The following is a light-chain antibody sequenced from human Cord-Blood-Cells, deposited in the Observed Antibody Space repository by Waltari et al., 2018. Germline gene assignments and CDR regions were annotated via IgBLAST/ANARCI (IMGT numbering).Light chain of an antibody. CDR1: QRVSSSY. CDR3: QQYGSSPLFT. J-gene: IGKJ3*01. CDR2: GAS. V-gene: IGKV3-20*01. Sequence: EMVFTQSPVTLSLSPGKRATLSCRASQRVSSSYLAWYQQKPGQAPRLLIYGASSRATGIPDRFSGSGSGTDFTLTISRLEPEDFAVYYCQQYGSSPLFTFGPGTKVDIK.